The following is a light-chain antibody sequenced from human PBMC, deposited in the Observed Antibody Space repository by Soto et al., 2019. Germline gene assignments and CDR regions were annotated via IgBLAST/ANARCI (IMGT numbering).Light chain of an antibody. CDR3: QQYYSSPFT. CDR2: GAS. CDR1: QTVSSSF. Sequence: EIVLTQSPGTLSLSPGERATLSCRASQTVSSSFLAWYQQKPGQAPRLFIYGASSRATGIPDRFSGSGSGTDFTLTIGSLQAEDVAVYYCQQYYSSPFTFGPGTKVDIK. J-gene: IGKJ3*01. V-gene: IGKV3-20*01.